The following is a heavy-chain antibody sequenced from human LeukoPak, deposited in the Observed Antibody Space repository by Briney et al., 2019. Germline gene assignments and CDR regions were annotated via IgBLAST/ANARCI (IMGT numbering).Heavy chain of an antibody. D-gene: IGHD4-23*01. V-gene: IGHV3-30*01. J-gene: IGHJ5*02. CDR3: ARESWVFGGNPWFDP. CDR2: ISYDGSNK. Sequence: GRSLRLSCAASGFTFSSYAMHWVRQAPGKGLEWVAVISYDGSNKYYADSVKGRFTISRDNSKNTLYLQMNSLRAEDTAVYYCARESWVFGGNPWFDPWGQGTLVTVSS. CDR1: GFTFSSYA.